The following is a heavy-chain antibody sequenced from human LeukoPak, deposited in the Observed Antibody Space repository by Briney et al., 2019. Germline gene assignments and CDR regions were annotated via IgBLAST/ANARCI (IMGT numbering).Heavy chain of an antibody. D-gene: IGHD6-19*01. Sequence: GGSLRLSCAASGFTFSSYAMHWVRQAPGKGLEWVAVISYDGSNKYYADSVKGRFTVSRDNSKNTLYLQMNSLRAEDTAVYYCARGAEWLVPDYWGQGTLVTVSS. CDR2: ISYDGSNK. CDR3: ARGAEWLVPDY. CDR1: GFTFSSYA. J-gene: IGHJ4*02. V-gene: IGHV3-30*04.